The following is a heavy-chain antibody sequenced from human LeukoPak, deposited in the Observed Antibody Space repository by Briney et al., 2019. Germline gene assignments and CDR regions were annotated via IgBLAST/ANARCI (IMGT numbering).Heavy chain of an antibody. D-gene: IGHD3-10*01. CDR1: DFVFSDYY. CDR2: ISSSGNSI. Sequence: GGSLRLSCAASDFVFSDYYMSWVRQAPGKGLGWVSYISSSGNSIYYAGSVKGRFTISRDNAKNSLYLQMNSLRAEDTAVYYCAREMEGDYGSGTFFDLWGQGNMVTVSS. J-gene: IGHJ4*02. CDR3: AREMEGDYGSGTFFDL. V-gene: IGHV3-11*01.